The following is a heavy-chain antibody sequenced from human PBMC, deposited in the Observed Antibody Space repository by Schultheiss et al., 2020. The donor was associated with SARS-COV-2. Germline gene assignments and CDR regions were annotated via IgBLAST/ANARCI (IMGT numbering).Heavy chain of an antibody. CDR2: ISGSGGST. V-gene: IGHV3-23*01. CDR3: ARAINCTNGVCSSFDP. D-gene: IGHD2-8*01. Sequence: GGSLRLSCAASGFTFSSYAMSWVRQAPGKGLEWVSAISGSGGSTYYADSVKGRFTISRDNSKNTLYLQMNSLRAEDTAVYYCARAINCTNGVCSSFDPWGQGTLVTVSS. J-gene: IGHJ5*02. CDR1: GFTFSSYA.